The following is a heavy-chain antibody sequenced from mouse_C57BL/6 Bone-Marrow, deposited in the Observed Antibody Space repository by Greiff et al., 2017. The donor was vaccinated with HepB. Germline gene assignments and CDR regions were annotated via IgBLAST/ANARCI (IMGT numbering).Heavy chain of an antibody. D-gene: IGHD2-5*01. V-gene: IGHV2-9-1*01. J-gene: IGHJ4*01. CDR1: GFSLTSYA. Sequence: QVQLKQSGPGLVAPSQSLSITCTVSGFSLTSYAISWVRQPPGKGLEWLGVIWTGGGTNYNSALKSRLSISKDNSKSQVFLKMNSLQTDDTARYYCASLRYYSNSYYAMDYWGQGTSVTVSS. CDR3: ASLRYYSNSYYAMDY. CDR2: IWTGGGT.